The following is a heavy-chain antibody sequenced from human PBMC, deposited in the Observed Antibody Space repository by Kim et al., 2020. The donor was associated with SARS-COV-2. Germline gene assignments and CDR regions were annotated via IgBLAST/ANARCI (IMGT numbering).Heavy chain of an antibody. D-gene: IGHD3-22*01. V-gene: IGHV3-7*03. CDR3: AREHRGTMIVVVIPYYYYYGMDV. CDR2: IKQDGSEK. J-gene: IGHJ6*02. Sequence: GGSLRLSCAASGFTFSSYWMNWVRQAPGKGLEWVANIKQDGSEKYYVDSVKGRFTISRDNAKNSLYLQMNSLRAEDTAVYYCAREHRGTMIVVVIPYYYYYGMDVWGQGTTVTVSS. CDR1: GFTFSSYW.